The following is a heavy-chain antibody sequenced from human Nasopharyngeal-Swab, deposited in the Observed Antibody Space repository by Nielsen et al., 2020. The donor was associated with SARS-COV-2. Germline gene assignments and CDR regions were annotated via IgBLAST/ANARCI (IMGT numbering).Heavy chain of an antibody. CDR3: ARDGPYNQGALTTFDI. CDR2: TYYRSKWSN. J-gene: IGHJ3*02. CDR1: GASVSSNSAA. V-gene: IGHV6-1*01. Sequence: SETLSLTCAISGASVSSNSAAWNWIRQSPSRGLEWLGRTYYRSKWSNDYAVSVKSRMTINPDTSKNQFSLQLNSVTPEDTAVYYCARDGPYNQGALTTFDIWGQGTMVTVSS. D-gene: IGHD1-14*01.